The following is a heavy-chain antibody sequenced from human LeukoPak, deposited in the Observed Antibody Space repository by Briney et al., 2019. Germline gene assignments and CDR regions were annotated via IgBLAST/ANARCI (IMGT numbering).Heavy chain of an antibody. CDR1: GGSISSSSYY. J-gene: IGHJ4*02. D-gene: IGHD6-13*01. CDR2: IYYSGIT. Sequence: SETLSLXCTVSGGSISSSSYYWGWIRQPPGKGLEWIGSIYYSGITYYNPSLKSRVTISVDTSKNQFSLKLSSVTAADTAVYYCARHVGSSWYQWIDYWGQGTLVTVSS. CDR3: ARHVGSSWYQWIDY. V-gene: IGHV4-39*01.